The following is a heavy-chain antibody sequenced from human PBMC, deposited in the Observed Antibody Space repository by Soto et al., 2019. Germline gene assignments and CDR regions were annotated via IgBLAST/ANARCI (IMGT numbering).Heavy chain of an antibody. Sequence: SETLSLTCAVYGGSFSGYYWSWIRQPPGRGLEWIGEINHSGSTNYNPSLKSRVTISVDTSKNQFSLKLSSVTAADTAVYYCARGGYSYGYFDYWGQGALVTVSS. CDR2: INHSGST. CDR1: GGSFSGYY. D-gene: IGHD5-18*01. CDR3: ARGGYSYGYFDY. J-gene: IGHJ4*02. V-gene: IGHV4-34*01.